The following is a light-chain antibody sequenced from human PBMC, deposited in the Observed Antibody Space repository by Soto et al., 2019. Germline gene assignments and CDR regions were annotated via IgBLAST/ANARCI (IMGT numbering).Light chain of an antibody. CDR3: QQYGYWPRT. CDR2: GAS. CDR1: QSLRSN. J-gene: IGKJ1*01. V-gene: IGKV3-15*01. Sequence: EIVTTQSPPTLSVSPGDGATLACRASQSLRSNLAWYQHKPGQAPRLLIYGASTRATGIPARFSGSGSGTDFTLTISGLQSEDSAVYYCQQYGYWPRTFGQGTKVEI.